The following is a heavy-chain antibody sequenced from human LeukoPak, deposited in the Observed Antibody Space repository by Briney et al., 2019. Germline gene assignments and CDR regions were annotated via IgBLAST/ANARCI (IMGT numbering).Heavy chain of an antibody. CDR2: VGNDEKTK. V-gene: IGHV3-30*04. D-gene: IGHD3-16*02. CDR1: GFTFTGHS. J-gene: IGHJ4*02. CDR3: VRRYMATSAEDFDY. Sequence: PGGSLRLSCVASGFTFTGHSMHWVRQAPGKGLEWVAVVGNDEKTKFYADSLKGRFTISRDNSKNTLYLQMNTLRAEDTAVYYCVRRYMATSAEDFDYWGQGTLVTVSS.